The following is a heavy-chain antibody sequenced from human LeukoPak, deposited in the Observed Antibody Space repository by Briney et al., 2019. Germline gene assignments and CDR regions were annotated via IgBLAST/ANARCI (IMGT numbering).Heavy chain of an antibody. J-gene: IGHJ6*03. Sequence: GGSLRLSCAASGFTFDDYGMSWVRQAPGKGLEWVSGINWNGGSTGYADSVKGRFTISRDNAKKSLYLHINSLRDNDTAFYYCARASANCSSTSCPRGYYYYYMDVWGKGTTVTVSS. CDR1: GFTFDDYG. D-gene: IGHD2-2*01. V-gene: IGHV3-20*04. CDR3: ARASANCSSTSCPRGYYYYYMDV. CDR2: INWNGGST.